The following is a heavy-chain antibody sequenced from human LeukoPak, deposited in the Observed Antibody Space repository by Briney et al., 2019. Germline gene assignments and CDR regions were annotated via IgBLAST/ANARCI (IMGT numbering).Heavy chain of an antibody. D-gene: IGHD2-2*01. J-gene: IGHJ6*02. CDR2: ISWNSGSI. CDR3: AKDVSAASYYYYYGMDV. Sequence: GRSLRLSCAASGFTFDDYAMHWVRQAPGKGLEWVSGISWNSGSIGYADSVKGRFTISRDNAKYSLYLQMNSLRAEDTALYYCAKDVSAASYYYYYGMDVWGQGTTVTVSS. V-gene: IGHV3-9*01. CDR1: GFTFDDYA.